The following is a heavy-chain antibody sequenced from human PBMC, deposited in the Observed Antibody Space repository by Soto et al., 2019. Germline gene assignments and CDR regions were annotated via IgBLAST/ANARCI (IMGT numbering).Heavy chain of an antibody. J-gene: IGHJ3*02. CDR2: ISSSSSTI. D-gene: IGHD3-22*01. CDR1: GFTFSSYS. CDR3: ARDGYYYDSSGTDAFDI. Sequence: PGGSLRLSCAASGFTFSSYSMNWVRQAPGKGLEWVSYISSSSSTIYYADSVKGRFTISRDSAKNSLYLQMNSLRDEDTAVYYCARDGYYYDSSGTDAFDIWGQGTMVTVSS. V-gene: IGHV3-48*02.